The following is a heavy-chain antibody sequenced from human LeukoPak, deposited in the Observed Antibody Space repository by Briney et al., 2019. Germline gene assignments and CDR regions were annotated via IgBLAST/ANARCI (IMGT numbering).Heavy chain of an antibody. CDR1: GFTFSSYS. Sequence: GGSLRLSCAASGFTFSSYSMNWVRQAPGKGLEWVANIKQDGSEKYYVDSVKGRFTISRDNAKNSLYLQMNSLRAEDTAVYYCAREGDYGRGPYFDYWGQGTLVTVSS. J-gene: IGHJ4*02. V-gene: IGHV3-7*01. D-gene: IGHD3-16*01. CDR3: AREGDYGRGPYFDY. CDR2: IKQDGSEK.